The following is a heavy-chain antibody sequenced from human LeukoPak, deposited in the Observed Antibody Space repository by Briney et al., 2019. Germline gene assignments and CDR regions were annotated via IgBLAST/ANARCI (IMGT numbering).Heavy chain of an antibody. CDR3: ARASPTLYYYDSSGYYYFDY. D-gene: IGHD3-22*01. CDR2: IYYSGST. J-gene: IGHJ4*02. Sequence: SETLSLTCTVSGGSLSSSSYYWGWIRQPPGKGLEWIGSIYYSGSTYYNPSLKSRVTISVDTSKNQFSLKLSSVTAADTAVYYCARASPTLYYYDSSGYYYFDYWGQGTLVTVSS. CDR1: GGSLSSSSYY. V-gene: IGHV4-39*07.